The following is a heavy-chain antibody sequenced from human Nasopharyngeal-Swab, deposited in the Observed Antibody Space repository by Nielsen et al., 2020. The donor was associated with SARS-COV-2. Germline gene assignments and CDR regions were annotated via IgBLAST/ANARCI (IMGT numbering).Heavy chain of an antibody. V-gene: IGHV3-15*01. CDR3: TTDGDIVVVVAANPGAFDI. J-gene: IGHJ3*02. CDR2: IKSKTDGGTT. CDR1: GFTFSNDW. Sequence: GESLKISCAASGFTFSNDWMSWVRQAPGKGLEWVGRIKSKTDGGTTDYAAPVKGRFTISRDDSKNTLYLQMNSLKTEDTAVYYCTTDGDIVVVVAANPGAFDIWGQGTMVTVSS. D-gene: IGHD2-15*01.